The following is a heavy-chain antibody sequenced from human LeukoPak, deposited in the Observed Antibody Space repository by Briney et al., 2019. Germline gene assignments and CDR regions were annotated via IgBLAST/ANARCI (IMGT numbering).Heavy chain of an antibody. J-gene: IGHJ4*02. CDR1: GGSISSYY. Sequence: SETLSLTCTVSGGSISSYYWSWIRQPPGKGLEGIGYIYYSGSTNYNPSLKSRVTISVDTSKNQFSLKLSSVTAADTAVYYCARFPQVGYNYLDCWGQGNLVTVSS. CDR2: IYYSGST. D-gene: IGHD5-24*01. V-gene: IGHV4-59*01. CDR3: ARFPQVGYNYLDC.